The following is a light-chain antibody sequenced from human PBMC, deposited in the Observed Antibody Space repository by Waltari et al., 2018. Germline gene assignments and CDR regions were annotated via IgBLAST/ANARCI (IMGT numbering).Light chain of an antibody. V-gene: IGKV1-5*03. CDR2: KAS. Sequence: DIQMTQSPSTLSASVGDRVTITCRASQSISSWLAWYQQKPGKPPKLLIYKASSLESGVPSRFSGSGSGTEFTLTINSPQPDDFATYYCQHYYSYPLTFGGGTKVEIK. J-gene: IGKJ4*01. CDR3: QHYYSYPLT. CDR1: QSISSW.